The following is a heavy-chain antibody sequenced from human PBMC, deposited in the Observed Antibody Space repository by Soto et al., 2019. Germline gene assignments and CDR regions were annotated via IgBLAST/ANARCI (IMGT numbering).Heavy chain of an antibody. J-gene: IGHJ3*02. V-gene: IGHV4-30-4*01. CDR3: ARAANYDILTGYYKSAFDI. CDR2: IYYSGST. D-gene: IGHD3-9*01. CDR1: GGSISSGDYY. Sequence: QVQLQESGPGLVKPSQTLSLTCTVSGGSISSGDYYWSWIRQPPGKSLEWIGYIYYSGSTYYNPSLKSRVTISVDTSKNQFSLKLSSVTAADTAVYYCARAANYDILTGYYKSAFDIWGQGTMVTVSS.